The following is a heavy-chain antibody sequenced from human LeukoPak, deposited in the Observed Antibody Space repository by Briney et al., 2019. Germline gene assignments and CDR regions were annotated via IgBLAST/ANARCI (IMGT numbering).Heavy chain of an antibody. CDR3: AKDHRARVLLWFGDLTPFDY. CDR1: GFTFSSYG. Sequence: GRSLRLSCAASGFTFSSYGMHWVRQAPGRGLEWVAVISYDGSNKYYADSVKGRFTISRDNSKNTLYLQMNSLRAEDTAVYYCAKDHRARVLLWFGDLTPFDYWGQGTLVTVSS. V-gene: IGHV3-30*18. CDR2: ISYDGSNK. J-gene: IGHJ4*02. D-gene: IGHD3-10*01.